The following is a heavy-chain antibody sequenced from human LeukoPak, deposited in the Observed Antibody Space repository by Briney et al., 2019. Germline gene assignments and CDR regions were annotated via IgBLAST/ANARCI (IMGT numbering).Heavy chain of an antibody. Sequence: PSETLSLTCTVSGGSISSSSYYWGWIRQPPGKGLEWIGSIYYSGSTYYNPSLKSRVTISVDTSKNQFSLKLSSVTAADTAVYYCARPSGYSSSWYHDNWFDPWGQGTLVTVSS. J-gene: IGHJ5*02. CDR3: ARPSGYSSSWYHDNWFDP. D-gene: IGHD6-13*01. V-gene: IGHV4-39*01. CDR2: IYYSGST. CDR1: GGSISSSSYY.